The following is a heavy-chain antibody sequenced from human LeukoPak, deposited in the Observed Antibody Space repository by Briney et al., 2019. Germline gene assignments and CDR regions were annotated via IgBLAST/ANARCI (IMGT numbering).Heavy chain of an antibody. V-gene: IGHV4-61*02. CDR3: ARDEEEEPFFDY. CDR1: GGSIRSGSYY. CDR2: MSTSGST. Sequence: PSQTLSLTCTVSGGSIRSGSYYWSWIRQPAGKGLEWIRRMSTSGSTNYNPSLKSRVTISVDTSKNQFSLKLTSVTAADTAVYYCARDEEEEPFFDYWGQGTLVTVSS. J-gene: IGHJ4*02.